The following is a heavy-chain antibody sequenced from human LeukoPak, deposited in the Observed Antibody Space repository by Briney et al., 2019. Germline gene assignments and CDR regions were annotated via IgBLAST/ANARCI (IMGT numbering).Heavy chain of an antibody. Sequence: SETLSLTCAVYGGSFSGYYWSWIRQPPGKGLEWMGEINHSGSNNYSTSLKSRVTISVDTSKNQFSLKMSSVTAADTAVYYCARGRNTYGSSWYGGSNWFDPWGQGTLVTVSS. CDR3: ARGRNTYGSSWYGGSNWFDP. CDR1: GGSFSGYY. V-gene: IGHV4-34*01. D-gene: IGHD6-13*01. J-gene: IGHJ5*02. CDR2: INHSGSN.